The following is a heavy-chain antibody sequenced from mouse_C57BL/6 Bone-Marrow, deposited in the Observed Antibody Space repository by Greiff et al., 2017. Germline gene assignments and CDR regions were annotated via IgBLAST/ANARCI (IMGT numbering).Heavy chain of an antibody. CDR1: GFTFTDYY. D-gene: IGHD1-1*01. Sequence: EVQLQESGGGLVQPGGSLSLSCAASGFTFTDYYMSWVRQPPGKALEWLGFIRNKANGYTTEYSASVKGRFTISRDNSQSILYLQMNALRAEDSATYYCARWGGSSFVRDYFDYWGQGTTRTVSS. CDR2: IRNKANGYTT. V-gene: IGHV7-3*01. CDR3: ARWGGSSFVRDYFDY. J-gene: IGHJ2*01.